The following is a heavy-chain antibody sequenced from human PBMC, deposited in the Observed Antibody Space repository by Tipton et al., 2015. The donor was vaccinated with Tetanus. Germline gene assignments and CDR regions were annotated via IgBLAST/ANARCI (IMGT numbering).Heavy chain of an antibody. Sequence: GSLRLSCAASGFTFSSYSMNWVRQAPGKGLEWVSSISSSSSYIYYADSVKGRFTISRDNAKNSLYLQMNSLRAEDTAVYYCARDSGVHDYVWGSYRQNWFDPWGQGTLVTVSS. CDR1: GFTFSSYS. CDR2: ISSSSSYI. D-gene: IGHD3-16*02. J-gene: IGHJ5*02. V-gene: IGHV3-21*01. CDR3: ARDSGVHDYVWGSYRQNWFDP.